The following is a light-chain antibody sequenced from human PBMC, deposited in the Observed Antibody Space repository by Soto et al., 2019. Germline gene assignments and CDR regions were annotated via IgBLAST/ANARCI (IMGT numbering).Light chain of an antibody. CDR2: DVS. V-gene: IGLV2-14*01. Sequence: QSALTQPASVSGSPGQSITISCTGTSSDVGGYNYVSWYQQHPGKAPKLMIYDVSNRPSGVSNRFSGSKSGNTASLTISWLQAEDEADYYCSSYTSSSTRGVFGGGTKLTVL. J-gene: IGLJ2*01. CDR1: SSDVGGYNY. CDR3: SSYTSSSTRGV.